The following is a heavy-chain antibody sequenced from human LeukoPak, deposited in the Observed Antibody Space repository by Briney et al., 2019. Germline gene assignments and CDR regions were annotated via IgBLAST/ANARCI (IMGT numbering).Heavy chain of an antibody. CDR2: INHSGGT. CDR1: GGSFSGYY. D-gene: IGHD2-15*01. Sequence: PSETLSLTCAVYGGSFSGYYWSWIRQPPGKGLEWIGEINHSGGTNYNPSLKSRVTISVDTSKNQFSLRLSSVTAADTAVYYCTRGLGGPYFDYWGQGTLVTVSS. V-gene: IGHV4-34*01. CDR3: TRGLGGPYFDY. J-gene: IGHJ4*02.